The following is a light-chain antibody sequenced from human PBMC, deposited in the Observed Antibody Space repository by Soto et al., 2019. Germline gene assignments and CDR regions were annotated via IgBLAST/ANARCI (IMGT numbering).Light chain of an antibody. Sequence: EIVLTQSPGTLSLSPGERATLSCRASQSVRNNYLAWYQQKPGQPPRLLIYGVSSRAIGIPDRFSGSGSATDFTLTISRLEPEDFAVYSCQQYSDSPWTFGRGTKVQIK. J-gene: IGKJ1*01. CDR1: QSVRNNY. CDR3: QQYSDSPWT. CDR2: GVS. V-gene: IGKV3-20*01.